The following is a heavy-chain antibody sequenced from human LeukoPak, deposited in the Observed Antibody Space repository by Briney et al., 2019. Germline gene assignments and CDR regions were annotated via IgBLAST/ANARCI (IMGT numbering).Heavy chain of an antibody. CDR2: IYYSGTPT. D-gene: IGHD3-16*01. CDR1: GDSRSSSW. V-gene: IGHV4-59*01. J-gene: IGHJ4*02. CDR3: ARDSRGGGPDFDY. Sequence: PSETLSLTCTVSGDSRSSSWWAWIRQPPGKGLEWIGYIYYSGTPTSYNPSLRSRVTISIDTPRNQFSLKLSSVTAADTAVYYCARDSRGGGPDFDYWGPGTLITVSS.